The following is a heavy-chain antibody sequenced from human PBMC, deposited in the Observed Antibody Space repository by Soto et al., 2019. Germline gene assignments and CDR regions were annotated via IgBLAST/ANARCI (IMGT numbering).Heavy chain of an antibody. J-gene: IGHJ6*02. CDR2: IIPIFRTP. CDR3: ARDKGRGQLGGNYYYALDV. D-gene: IGHD1-1*01. Sequence: QVQLVQSGAEVLKPGSSVKLSCKTSGDTFDTFALSWVRQAPGQGLEWMGGIIPIFRTPDYTQKFQGRVTITADVSTSTAYMELSSLRSEDPAVYYCARDKGRGQLGGNYYYALDVWGQGTTVTVSS. CDR1: GDTFDTFA. V-gene: IGHV1-69*12.